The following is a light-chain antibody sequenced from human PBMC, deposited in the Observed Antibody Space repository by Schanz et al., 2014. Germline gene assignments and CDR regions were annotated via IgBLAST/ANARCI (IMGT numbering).Light chain of an antibody. J-gene: IGKJ4*01. CDR3: QQRSNWPLT. CDR1: QNVDTSY. CDR2: DTS. Sequence: EIVLTQSPGTLSFSPGERATLSCRATQNVDTSYLAWYQQKPGQAPRLLIYDTSTRATGIPARFSGSGSGTDFTLTISSLEPEDFAVYYCQQRSNWPLTFGGGTKVEIK. V-gene: IGKV3-11*01.